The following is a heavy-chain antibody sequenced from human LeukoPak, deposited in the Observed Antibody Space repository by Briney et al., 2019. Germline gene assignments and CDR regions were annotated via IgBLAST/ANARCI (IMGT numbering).Heavy chain of an antibody. CDR2: IKPKADGGTA. CDR1: GLTFSNAR. V-gene: IGHV3-15*01. CDR3: TTYGSVAYYAY. Sequence: GGSLRLSCAASGLTFSNARMTWVRQAPGKGLEWVGCIKPKADGGTADYAAPVKGRFTISRDDSTNTMYLEMISLETEDTAVYYCTTYGSVAYYAYWGQGTLVTVSS. J-gene: IGHJ4*02. D-gene: IGHD3-10*01.